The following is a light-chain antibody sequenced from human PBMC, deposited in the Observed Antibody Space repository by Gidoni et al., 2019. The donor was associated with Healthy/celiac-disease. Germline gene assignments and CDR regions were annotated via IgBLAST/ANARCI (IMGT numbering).Light chain of an antibody. CDR2: DVS. V-gene: IGLV2-11*01. J-gene: IGLJ2*01. CDR1: SSDVGGYNY. Sequence: QSALTQPRSVSGSSGQSVTISCTGTSSDVGGYNYVSWYQQHPGKAPKLMIYDVSKRPSGVPDRFSGSKSGNTASLTISGFQAEDEADYYCCSYAGSYTVVFGGGTKLTVL. CDR3: CSYAGSYTVV.